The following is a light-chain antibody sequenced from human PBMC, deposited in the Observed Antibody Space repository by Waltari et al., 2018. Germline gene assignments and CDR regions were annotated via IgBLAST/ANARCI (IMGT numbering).Light chain of an antibody. CDR1: QDISNY. CDR3: QQYDNLPLT. Sequence: DIQMTQSPFSLSASVRDRVTITCQASQDISNYLNWYKQKPGKAPKLLIYDASNLETGVPSRFSGSGSGTDFTFTISSLQPEDIATYYCQQYDNLPLTFGGGTKVEIK. V-gene: IGKV1-33*01. CDR2: DAS. J-gene: IGKJ4*01.